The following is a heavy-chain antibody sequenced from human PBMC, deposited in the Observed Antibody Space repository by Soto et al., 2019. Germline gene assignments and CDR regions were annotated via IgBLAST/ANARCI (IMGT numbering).Heavy chain of an antibody. CDR1: GFTFSSYS. Sequence: PGGSLRLSCAASGFTFSSYSMNWVRQAPGKGLEWVSSISSSSSYIYYADSVKGRFTISRDNAKNSLYLQMNSLRAEDTAVYYCARAHPYRDPYWFDPWDQGTLVTVSS. D-gene: IGHD3-16*02. J-gene: IGHJ5*02. CDR2: ISSSSSYI. V-gene: IGHV3-21*01. CDR3: ARAHPYRDPYWFDP.